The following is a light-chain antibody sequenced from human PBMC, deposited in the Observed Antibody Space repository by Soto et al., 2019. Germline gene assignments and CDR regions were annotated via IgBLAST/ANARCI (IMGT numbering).Light chain of an antibody. CDR1: QSVRNNY. CDR3: QQYGSTPLT. Sequence: EIVLTQSPDPLSLSPGEIATLSCSASQSVRNNYLAWYQQKPGQAPSFLIFDASSRATGIADRFSGSGSGTDFTLTISRLEPADFAVYYCQQYGSTPLTFGGGTKV. V-gene: IGKV3-20*01. CDR2: DAS. J-gene: IGKJ4*01.